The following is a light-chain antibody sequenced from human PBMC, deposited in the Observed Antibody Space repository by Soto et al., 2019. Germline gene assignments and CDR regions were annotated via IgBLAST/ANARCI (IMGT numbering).Light chain of an antibody. J-gene: IGKJ2*01. V-gene: IGKV3-15*01. CDR1: QSVSSN. CDR3: QQYNNWPPVT. CDR2: GAS. Sequence: EIVMTQSPATLSVSPGERATLSCRASQSVSSNLAWYQQKPGQAPRLLIYGASTRATGIPARFSGSGSGTELTLNISSLQSEDFSVYYCQQYNNWPPVTFGQGTKLEIK.